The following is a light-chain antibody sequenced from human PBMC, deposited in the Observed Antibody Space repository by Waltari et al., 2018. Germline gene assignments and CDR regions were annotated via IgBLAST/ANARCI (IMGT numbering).Light chain of an antibody. Sequence: SALTQPDSVSGSPGQAITISRSGTSSDSGGYNYVSWYQQHPGEAPKVIIYDVTNRPSGVSNRFSGSKSGSSASLTISGLQPEDEADYYCSSFTSSTTGIFGGGTKLTVL. J-gene: IGLJ2*01. V-gene: IGLV2-14*03. CDR2: DVT. CDR1: SSDSGGYNY. CDR3: SSFTSSTTGI.